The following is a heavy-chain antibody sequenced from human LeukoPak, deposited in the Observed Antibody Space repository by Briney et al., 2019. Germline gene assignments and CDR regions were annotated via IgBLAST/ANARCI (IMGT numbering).Heavy chain of an antibody. V-gene: IGHV3-21*01. CDR2: ISSSSSYI. Sequence: GGSLRLSGAASGFTFSSYAMTWVRQAPGKGLEWVSSISSSSSYIYYADSVKGRFTISRDNAKNSLYLQMNSLRAEDTAVYYCARDGVLRYFDSPPFWGQGTLVTVSS. J-gene: IGHJ4*02. D-gene: IGHD3-9*01. CDR1: GFTFSSYA. CDR3: ARDGVLRYFDSPPF.